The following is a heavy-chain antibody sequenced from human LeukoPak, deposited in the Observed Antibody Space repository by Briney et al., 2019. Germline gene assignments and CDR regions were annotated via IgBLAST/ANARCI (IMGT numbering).Heavy chain of an antibody. Sequence: PGGSLRLSCAASGFTVSTTYMSWVRQAPGKGLEWVSVMYSGGSTFYADSVKGRFTISRDNSKSTLYLQMNSLRAEDTAVYYCAREGITGTTSPYFDYWGQGTLVTVSS. J-gene: IGHJ4*02. CDR1: GFTVSTTY. V-gene: IGHV3-53*01. CDR2: MYSGGST. CDR3: AREGITGTTSPYFDY. D-gene: IGHD1-20*01.